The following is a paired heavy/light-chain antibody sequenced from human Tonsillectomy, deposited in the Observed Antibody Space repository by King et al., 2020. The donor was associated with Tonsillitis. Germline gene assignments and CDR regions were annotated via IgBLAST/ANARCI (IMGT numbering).Heavy chain of an antibody. D-gene: IGHD2-2*01. Sequence: QVQLVESGGGVVQPGRSLRLSCAASGFSFRNYGMHWVRQAPGKGLEWVAVISDDGSTKYFADSVKGRFTISRDNSKNTLYMQMSSLRAEDTALYYCARGPLGYCSTTSCRGWFGPWGQGTLVIVSS. CDR1: GFSFRNYG. J-gene: IGHJ5*02. CDR3: ARGPLGYCSTTSCRGWFGP. V-gene: IGHV3-33*05. CDR2: ISDDGSTK.
Light chain of an antibody. Sequence: DIQMTQSPSSLSASVGDRVTITCQASQDISNYLNWYQQKPGKAPKLLISDASDLEAGVPSRFSGSGSGTDFTFTISSTQPEDIGTYYCQQYDNLFTFGPGTKVDIK. V-gene: IGKV1-33*01. CDR3: QQYDNLFT. CDR1: QDISNY. CDR2: DAS. J-gene: IGKJ3*01.